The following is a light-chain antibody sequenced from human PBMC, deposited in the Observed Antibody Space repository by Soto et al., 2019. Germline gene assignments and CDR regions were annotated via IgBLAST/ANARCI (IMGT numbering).Light chain of an antibody. CDR3: QQVNVYPST. J-gene: IGKJ4*01. CDR1: QTISSW. Sequence: DIQMTQSPSTLSGSVGDRVTITCRASQTISSWLAWYQQKPGKAPKLLIYKASTLKSRVPSRFSGSGSGTEFTLTISSLQPDDFATYYCQQVNVYPSTFGGGTKVDIK. V-gene: IGKV1-5*03. CDR2: KAS.